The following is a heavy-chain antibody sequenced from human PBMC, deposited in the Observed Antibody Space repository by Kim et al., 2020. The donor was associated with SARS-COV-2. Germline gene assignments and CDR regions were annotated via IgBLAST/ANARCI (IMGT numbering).Heavy chain of an antibody. V-gene: IGHV4-39*01. J-gene: IGHJ3*02. Sequence: GSTHYNPSLKSRVTISVDTAKNQFSLKLSSVTAADTAVYYCARRPDAFYIWGQGTMVTVSS. CDR2: GST. CDR3: ARRPDAFYI.